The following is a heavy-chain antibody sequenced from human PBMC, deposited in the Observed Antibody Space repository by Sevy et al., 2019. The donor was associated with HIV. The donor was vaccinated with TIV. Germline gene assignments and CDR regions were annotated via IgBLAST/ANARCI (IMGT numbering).Heavy chain of an antibody. CDR3: ARPQGYSSSWYPRGTSYYFDY. Sequence: SETLSLTCAVYGGSFSGYYWSWIRQPPGKGLEWIGEINHSGSTNYNPSLKSRVTISVDTSKNQFSLKLSSVTAADTAVYYCARPQGYSSSWYPRGTSYYFDYWGQRTLVTVSS. J-gene: IGHJ4*02. D-gene: IGHD6-13*01. CDR2: INHSGST. CDR1: GGSFSGYY. V-gene: IGHV4-34*01.